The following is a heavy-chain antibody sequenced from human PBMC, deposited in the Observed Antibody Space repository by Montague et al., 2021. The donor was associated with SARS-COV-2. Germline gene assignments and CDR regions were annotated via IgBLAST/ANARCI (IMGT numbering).Heavy chain of an antibody. J-gene: IGHJ3*02. V-gene: IGHV4-59*01. CDR2: IYNSGST. D-gene: IGHD6-13*01. CDR3: ARVGRGSSWYEVAFDS. CDR1: GGSISRYS. Sequence: SETLSLTCTVSGGSISRYSYTCFLQPPGKGLVWIGYIYNSGSTNXITSLTSRVTISVDTSKNQFSLKLSSVAAADTAVYYCARVGRGSSWYEVAFDSCGQGTMVTVS.